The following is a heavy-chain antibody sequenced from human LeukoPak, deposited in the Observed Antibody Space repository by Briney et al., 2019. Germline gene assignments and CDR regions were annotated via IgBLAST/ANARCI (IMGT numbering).Heavy chain of an antibody. V-gene: IGHV3-30*04. Sequence: GGSLRLSCAASGFIFSNYAMHWVRQAPGKGLDWVAVISFDGSNIYYADSAKGRFTISRDNSKNTLYLQMNSLRAEDTALYYCAREVPYGDYQDGEGFDPWGRGTLVTVSS. D-gene: IGHD4-17*01. CDR2: ISFDGSNI. CDR3: AREVPYGDYQDGEGFDP. J-gene: IGHJ5*02. CDR1: GFIFSNYA.